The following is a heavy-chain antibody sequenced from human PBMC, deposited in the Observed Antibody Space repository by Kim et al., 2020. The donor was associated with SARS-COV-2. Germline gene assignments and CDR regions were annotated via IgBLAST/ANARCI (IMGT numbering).Heavy chain of an antibody. Sequence: GGSLRLSCAASGFTFSSYAMSWVRQAPGKGLEWVSAISGSGGSTYYADSVKGRFTISRDNSKNTLYLQMNSLRAEDTAVYYCAKDPNFWGDQTATRDYWGQGTLVTVSS. V-gene: IGHV3-23*01. J-gene: IGHJ4*02. CDR1: GFTFSSYA. CDR3: AKDPNFWGDQTATRDY. CDR2: ISGSGGST. D-gene: IGHD6-25*01.